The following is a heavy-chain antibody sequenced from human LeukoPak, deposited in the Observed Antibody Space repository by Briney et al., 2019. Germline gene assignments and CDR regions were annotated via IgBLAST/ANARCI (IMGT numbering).Heavy chain of an antibody. CDR2: IYYSGST. CDR1: GGSISSYY. Sequence: PSETLSLTCTVSGGSISSYYWGWIRQPPGKGLEWIGYIYYSGSTNYNPSLKSRVTISVDTSKNQFSLKLSSVTAADTAVYYCAREPPAPGAYSSGYIDYWGQGTLVTVSS. D-gene: IGHD3-22*01. J-gene: IGHJ4*02. CDR3: AREPPAPGAYSSGYIDY. V-gene: IGHV4-59*01.